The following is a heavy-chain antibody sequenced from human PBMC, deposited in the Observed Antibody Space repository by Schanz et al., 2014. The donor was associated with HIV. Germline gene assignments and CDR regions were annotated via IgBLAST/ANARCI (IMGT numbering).Heavy chain of an antibody. CDR2: IIPVSGTA. D-gene: IGHD2-21*02. CDR1: GYTFSDFY. V-gene: IGHV1-69*06. J-gene: IGHJ4*01. Sequence: QVQLVQSGAEVMEPGASVKVSCKASGYTFSDFYIHWVRQAPGQGLEWMGGIIPVSGTASYAQMFQGRVKIIADKSTSTAYMELSSLRSADTAVYFCARGDFGGNSVDYWGHGNLVTVSS. CDR3: ARGDFGGNSVDY.